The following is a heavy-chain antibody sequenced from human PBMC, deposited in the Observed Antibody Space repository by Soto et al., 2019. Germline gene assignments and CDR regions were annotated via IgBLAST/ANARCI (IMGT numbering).Heavy chain of an antibody. Sequence: EVQLLESGGGLVQPGGSLRLSCAASGFTFSSYGMSWVRQAPGKGLEWVSAISGSGGARHYADSVRGRFTISRDNSKNILYLQMNSLRAEDTAVYYCAKDFDSYSSGRYGMDVWGQGTTVTVSS. CDR3: AKDFDSYSSGRYGMDV. J-gene: IGHJ6*02. CDR1: GFTFSSYG. D-gene: IGHD6-19*01. CDR2: ISGSGGAR. V-gene: IGHV3-23*01.